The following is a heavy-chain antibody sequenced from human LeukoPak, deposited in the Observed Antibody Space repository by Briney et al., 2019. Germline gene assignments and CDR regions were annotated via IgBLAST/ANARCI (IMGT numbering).Heavy chain of an antibody. CDR2: IYTCGST. CDR1: GGSISSYY. V-gene: IGHV4-4*07. Sequence: SETLSLTCTVSGGSISSYYWSWIRQPAGKGLEWIGRIYTCGSTNYNPSLKSRVTMSVDTSKNQFSLKLSSVTAADTAVYFCARDPLYRDMDVWGQGTTVTVSS. J-gene: IGHJ6*02. D-gene: IGHD1-26*01. CDR3: ARDPLYRDMDV.